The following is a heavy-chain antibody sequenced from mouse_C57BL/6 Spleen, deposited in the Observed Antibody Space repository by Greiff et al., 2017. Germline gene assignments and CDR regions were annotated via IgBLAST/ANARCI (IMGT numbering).Heavy chain of an antibody. J-gene: IGHJ2*01. V-gene: IGHV1-82*01. CDR3: ARDYGSSGDFDY. Sequence: VQLQQSGPELVKPGASVKISCKASGYAFSSSWMNWVKQRPGKGLEWIGRIYPGDGDTNYNGKFKGKATLTAYKSSSTAYMQLISLTSEDSAVYFCARDYGSSGDFDYWGQGTTLTVSS. CDR1: GYAFSSSW. D-gene: IGHD1-1*01. CDR2: IYPGDGDT.